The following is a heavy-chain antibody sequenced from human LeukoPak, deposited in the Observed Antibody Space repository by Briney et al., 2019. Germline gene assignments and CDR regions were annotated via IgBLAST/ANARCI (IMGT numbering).Heavy chain of an antibody. V-gene: IGHV3-21*01. CDR2: ISSSSSYI. J-gene: IGHJ3*02. Sequence: GGSLRLSCAASGFTFSSYSMNWVRQAPGKGLEWVSSISSSSSYIYYADSVKGRFTISRDNAKNSLYLQMNSLRAEDTAVYYCARSGNYYDTSDAFDIWAKGQWSPSLQ. D-gene: IGHD3-22*01. CDR1: GFTFSSYS. CDR3: ARSGNYYDTSDAFDI.